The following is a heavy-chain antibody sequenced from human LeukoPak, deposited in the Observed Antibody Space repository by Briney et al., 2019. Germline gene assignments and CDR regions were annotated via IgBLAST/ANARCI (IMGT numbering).Heavy chain of an antibody. CDR2: ISYDGSNT. V-gene: IGHV3-30*04. J-gene: IGHJ4*02. CDR3: ARDGYYYDSRGYYTT. D-gene: IGHD3-22*01. Sequence: GSLRLSCAASGFTFSSYAMHWVRQAPGKGLEWVTLISYDGSNTYYADSVKGRFTISRDNSKNSLYLQMNSLRAEDTAVYYCARDGYYYDSRGYYTTGGQGPLVTVSS. CDR1: GFTFSSYA.